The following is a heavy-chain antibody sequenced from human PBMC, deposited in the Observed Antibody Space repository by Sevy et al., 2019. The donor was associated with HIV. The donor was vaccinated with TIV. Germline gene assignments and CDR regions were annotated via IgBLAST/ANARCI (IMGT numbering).Heavy chain of an antibody. J-gene: IGHJ4*02. D-gene: IGHD5-18*01. V-gene: IGHV3-30*04. CDR2: ISYDGSNK. CDR1: GFTFSSYA. CDR3: ARDGGYSYGPFDY. Sequence: GGSLRLSCAASGFTFSSYAMHWVRQAPGKGLEWVAVISYDGSNKYYADSVKGRFTISRDNSKNTLYLQMNSLRAEDTAVHYCARDGGYSYGPFDYWGQGTLVTVSS.